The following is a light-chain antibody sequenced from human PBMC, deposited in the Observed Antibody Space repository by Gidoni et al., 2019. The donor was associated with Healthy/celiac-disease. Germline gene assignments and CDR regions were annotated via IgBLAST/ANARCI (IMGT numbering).Light chain of an antibody. Sequence: DIQMTQSPTSLSAFVGDRVTITCRASQGISSYLNWYQQKPGKAPKLLIYAASSLQSGVPSRFSGSGSGTDFTLTISSLQPEDFATYYCQQSYSTPLTFGGGTKVEIK. CDR1: QGISSY. CDR2: AAS. V-gene: IGKV1-39*01. J-gene: IGKJ4*01. CDR3: QQSYSTPLT.